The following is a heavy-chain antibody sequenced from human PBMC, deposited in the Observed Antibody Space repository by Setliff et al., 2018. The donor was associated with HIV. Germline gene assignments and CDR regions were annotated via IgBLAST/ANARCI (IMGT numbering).Heavy chain of an antibody. J-gene: IGHJ6*02. CDR1: GYSISTGYD. D-gene: IGHD3-10*01. V-gene: IGHV4-38-2*02. CDR3: ARGGAYGLDV. CDR2: IYRDGTT. Sequence: TLSLTCSVSGYSISTGYDWGWIRQPPGKGLEWIGNIYRDGTTHYNPSLQSRVTISLDMPKNQISLRLTSLTAADTAVYYCARGGAYGLDVWGQGTAVTVSS.